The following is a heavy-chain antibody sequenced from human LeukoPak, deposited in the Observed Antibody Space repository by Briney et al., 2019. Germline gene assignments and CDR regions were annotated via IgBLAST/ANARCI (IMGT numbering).Heavy chain of an antibody. D-gene: IGHD3-22*01. CDR1: GFTFSSYW. V-gene: IGHV3-23*01. CDR3: AKDREDSSGYVSDY. J-gene: IGHJ4*02. Sequence: PGGSLRLSCAASGFTFSSYWMIWVRQAPGKGLEWVSAISGSGGSTYYADSVKGRFTISRDNSKNTLYLQMNSLRAEDTAVYYCAKDREDSSGYVSDYWGQGTLVTVSS. CDR2: ISGSGGST.